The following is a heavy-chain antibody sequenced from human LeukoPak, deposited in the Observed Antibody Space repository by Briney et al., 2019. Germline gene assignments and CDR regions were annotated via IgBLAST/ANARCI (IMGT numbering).Heavy chain of an antibody. CDR3: ASAVRDYYDSSGYYSYYYYGMDV. CDR1: GGSISSSSYY. Sequence: PSETLSLTCTVSGGSISSSSYYWGWIRQPPGKGLEWIGSIYYSGSTNYNPSLKSRVTISVDTSKNQFSLKLSSVTAADTAVYYCASAVRDYYDSSGYYSYYYYGMDVWGQGTTVTVSS. V-gene: IGHV4-39*07. D-gene: IGHD3-22*01. J-gene: IGHJ6*02. CDR2: IYYSGST.